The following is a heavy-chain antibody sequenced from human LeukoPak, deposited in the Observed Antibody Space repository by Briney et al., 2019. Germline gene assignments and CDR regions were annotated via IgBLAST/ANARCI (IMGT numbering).Heavy chain of an antibody. CDR2: IYHSGST. D-gene: IGHD5-12*01. V-gene: IGHV4-61*08. CDR1: GGSISSGGYS. J-gene: IGHJ4*02. Sequence: SETLSLTCAVSGGSISSGGYSWSWIRQPPGKGLEWIGYIYHSGSTNYNPSLKSRVAISVDTSKNQFSLKLSSVTAADTAVYFCARANSGYDPFDYWGQGTLVTVSS. CDR3: ARANSGYDPFDY.